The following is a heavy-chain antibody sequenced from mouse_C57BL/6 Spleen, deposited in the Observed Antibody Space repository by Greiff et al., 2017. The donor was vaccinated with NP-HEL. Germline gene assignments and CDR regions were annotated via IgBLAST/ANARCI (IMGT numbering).Heavy chain of an antibody. CDR3: ARDGDYDYDRGFAY. J-gene: IGHJ3*01. D-gene: IGHD2-4*01. Sequence: EVQGVESGGGLVKPGGSLKLSCAASGFTFSSYAMSWVRQTPEKRLEWVATISDGGSYTSYPDNVKGRFTISRDNAKNNLYLQMSHLKSEDTAMYYCARDGDYDYDRGFAYWGQGTLVTVSA. CDR2: ISDGGSYT. V-gene: IGHV5-4*01. CDR1: GFTFSSYA.